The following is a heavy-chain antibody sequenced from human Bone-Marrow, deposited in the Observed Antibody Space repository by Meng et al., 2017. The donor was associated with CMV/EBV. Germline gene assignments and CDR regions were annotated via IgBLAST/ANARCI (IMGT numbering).Heavy chain of an antibody. D-gene: IGHD2-2*02. CDR2: IIPILGIA. CDR1: GGTFSSYA. J-gene: IGHJ6*02. CDR3: ARGEVVVVVVPAAIRTEHYYYYGMDV. V-gene: IGHV1-69*10. Sequence: SVKVSCKASGGTFSSYAISWVRQAPGQGLEWMGGIIPILGIANYAQKLQGRVTITADKSTSTAYMELSSLRSEDTAVYYCARGEVVVVVVPAAIRTEHYYYYGMDVWGQGTTVTVSS.